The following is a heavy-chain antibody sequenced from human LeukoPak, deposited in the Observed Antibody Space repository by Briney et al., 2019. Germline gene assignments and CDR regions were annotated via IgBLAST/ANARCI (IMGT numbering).Heavy chain of an antibody. CDR3: ARAPTGTGGWNWFDP. V-gene: IGHV4-4*07. Sequence: SETLSLTCIVSGGSISSYYWSWIRQPAGKGLELIGRIYTSGTTNYNPSLKSRVTMSVDTSKNQFSLKLSSVTAADTAVYYCARAPTGTGGWNWFDPWGQGTLVTVSS. CDR1: GGSISSYY. CDR2: IYTSGTT. D-gene: IGHD1-1*01. J-gene: IGHJ5*02.